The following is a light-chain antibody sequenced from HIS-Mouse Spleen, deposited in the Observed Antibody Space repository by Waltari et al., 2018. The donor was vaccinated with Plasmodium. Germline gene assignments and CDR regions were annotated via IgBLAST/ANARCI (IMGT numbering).Light chain of an antibody. Sequence: QSALTQPPSASGSPGQSVTISCTGPSSDVGGYTYDSWYQQHPGKAPKLMSYEVSKRPSGVPDRFSGSKSGNTASLTVSGLQAEDEADYYCSSYAGSNNLVFGGGTKLTVL. CDR3: SSYAGSNNLV. CDR1: SSDVGGYTY. V-gene: IGLV2-8*01. J-gene: IGLJ2*01. CDR2: EVS.